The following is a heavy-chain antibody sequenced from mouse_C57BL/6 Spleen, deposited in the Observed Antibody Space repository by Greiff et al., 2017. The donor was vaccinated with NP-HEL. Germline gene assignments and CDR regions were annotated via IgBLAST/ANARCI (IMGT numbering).Heavy chain of an antibody. CDR3: ARGSYYDYGGWFAY. D-gene: IGHD2-4*01. CDR2: ISDGGSYT. Sequence: EVKLVESGGGLVKPGGSLKLSCAASGFTFSSYAMSWVRQTPEKRLEWVATISDGGSYTYYPDNVKGRFTISRDNAKNNPYLQMSHLKSEDTAMYYCARGSYYDYGGWFAYWGQGTLVTVSA. CDR1: GFTFSSYA. J-gene: IGHJ3*01. V-gene: IGHV5-4*03.